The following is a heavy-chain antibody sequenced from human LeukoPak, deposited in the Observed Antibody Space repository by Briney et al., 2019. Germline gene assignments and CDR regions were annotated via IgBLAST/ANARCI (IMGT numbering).Heavy chain of an antibody. CDR3: ARVSSSVILDY. Sequence: SETVSLTCTVSGGSLINYYWSWTRQPPGKGLEWIGYIYYSGSTNYNPSLKSRVTISVDTSKNQFSVKLSYVTAADTAVYYCARVSSSVILDYWVQGTLDTVPS. D-gene: IGHD3-22*01. CDR1: GGSLINYY. J-gene: IGHJ4*02. CDR2: IYYSGST. V-gene: IGHV4-59*01.